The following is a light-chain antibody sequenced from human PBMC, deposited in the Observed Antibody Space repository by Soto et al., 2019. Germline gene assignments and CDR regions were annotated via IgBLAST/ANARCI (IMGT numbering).Light chain of an antibody. Sequence: TVVTQEPSLTVSPGGTVTLTCASSTGAVTSGYYPTWFQQKPGQAPRALIYSTSNTHSWTPARFSGSLLGGKAALTLSGVQPEDEAEYYCLLYYGGAQPLFGGGTKLTVL. CDR3: LLYYGGAQPL. J-gene: IGLJ2*01. CDR2: STS. CDR1: TGAVTSGYY. V-gene: IGLV7-43*01.